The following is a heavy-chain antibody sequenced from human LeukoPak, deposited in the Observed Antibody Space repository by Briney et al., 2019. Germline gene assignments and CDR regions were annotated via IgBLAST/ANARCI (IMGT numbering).Heavy chain of an antibody. CDR2: IYYSGST. J-gene: IGHJ4*02. Sequence: SQTLSLTCTVSGGSISSGGYYWSWIRQHPGKGLEWIGYIYYSGSTYYNPSLKSRVTISVDTSKNQFSLKLSSVTAADTAVYYCARDTAVALLYYFDYWGQGTLVTVSS. D-gene: IGHD6-19*01. CDR1: GGSISSGGYY. CDR3: ARDTAVALLYYFDY. V-gene: IGHV4-31*03.